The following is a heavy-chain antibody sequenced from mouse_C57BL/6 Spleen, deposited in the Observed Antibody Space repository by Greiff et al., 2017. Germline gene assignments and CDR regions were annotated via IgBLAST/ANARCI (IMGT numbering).Heavy chain of an antibody. D-gene: IGHD1-1*01. CDR3: TRYYGSSYMNY. Sequence: VQLQQSGAELVRPGASVKLSCTASGFNIKDDYMHWVKQRPEQGLEWIGWIDPEDGDTEYASKFQGKATITADTSSNTAYLQLSSLTSEDTAVYYCTRYYGSSYMNYWGQGTTLTVSS. V-gene: IGHV14-4*01. CDR2: IDPEDGDT. J-gene: IGHJ2*01. CDR1: GFNIKDDY.